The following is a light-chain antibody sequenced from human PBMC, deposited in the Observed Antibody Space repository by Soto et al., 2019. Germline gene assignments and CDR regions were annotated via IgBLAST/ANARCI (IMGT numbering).Light chain of an antibody. CDR1: SSDVGNYNL. V-gene: IGLV2-23*01. J-gene: IGLJ3*02. Sequence: ALTQSASVSGSPGQSITISCTGTSSDVGNYNLVSWYQQHPGKAPKLMIHEGSKRPSGVSNRFSGSKSGNTASLTISGLQAEDEANYYCCSYAGSSTWVFGGGTKLTVL. CDR2: EGS. CDR3: CSYAGSSTWV.